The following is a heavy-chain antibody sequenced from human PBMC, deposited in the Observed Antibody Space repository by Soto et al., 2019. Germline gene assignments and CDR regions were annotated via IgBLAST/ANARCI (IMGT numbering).Heavy chain of an antibody. CDR2: IFYSGST. CDR1: GGSINAFF. D-gene: IGHD1-1*01. J-gene: IGHJ6*02. Sequence: QVQLQESGPGLVKPSETLSLTCTVSGGSINAFFWSWVRQPPGKGLESIGYIFYSGSTNYNPSLTVRVTLSLDTSKTHSSLNLTAVTASETAVYYCATQTGLYYYGMDVWGQGTTVAVSS. CDR3: ATQTGLYYYGMDV. V-gene: IGHV4-59*01.